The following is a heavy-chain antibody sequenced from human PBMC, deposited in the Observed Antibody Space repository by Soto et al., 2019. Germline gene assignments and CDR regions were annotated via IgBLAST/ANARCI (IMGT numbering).Heavy chain of an antibody. V-gene: IGHV1-69*01. CDR3: ASFDGTLVRGGLSSPYEMDV. CDR2: IIPTFGTG. J-gene: IGHJ6*02. D-gene: IGHD3-10*01. CDR1: GGTFNNYA. Sequence: QVLLVQSGPEVKKPGSSVKVSCKASGGTFNNYAINWVRQAPGKGLEWMGGIIPTFGTGNHAQEFQGRVTITANESTTTAYMELNSLRYEDTAIYYCASFDGTLVRGGLSSPYEMDVWGQGTTVIVSS.